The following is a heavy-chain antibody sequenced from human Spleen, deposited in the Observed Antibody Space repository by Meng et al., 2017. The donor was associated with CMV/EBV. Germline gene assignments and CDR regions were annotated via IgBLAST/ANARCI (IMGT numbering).Heavy chain of an antibody. CDR3: AGFVWGIGFDP. V-gene: IGHV4-34*01. CDR1: GGSFSAHY. J-gene: IGHJ5*02. D-gene: IGHD7-27*01. Sequence: SETLSLTCAVYGGSFSAHYWTWIRQPPGKGLEWIGEIHHSGRTNSNPPVKSRLTMSVDTSKGQISLKLTSATAADTAVYYCAGFVWGIGFDPWGQGTLVTVSS. CDR2: IHHSGRT.